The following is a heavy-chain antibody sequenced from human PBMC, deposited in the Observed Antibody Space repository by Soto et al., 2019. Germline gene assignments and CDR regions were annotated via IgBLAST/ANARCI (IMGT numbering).Heavy chain of an antibody. V-gene: IGHV1-46*01. Sequence: ASVQVSCKASGYTFTSYYMHWVRQAPGQGLEWMGIINPSGGSTSYAQKFQGRVTMTRDTSTSTVYMELSSLRSEDTAVYYCAREDDYAYYYYGMDVWGQGTTVTVSS. J-gene: IGHJ6*02. CDR3: AREDDYAYYYYGMDV. D-gene: IGHD3-16*01. CDR2: INPSGGST. CDR1: GYTFTSYY.